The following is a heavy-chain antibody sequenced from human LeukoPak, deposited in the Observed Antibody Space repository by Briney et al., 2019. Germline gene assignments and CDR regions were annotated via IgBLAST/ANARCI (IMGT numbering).Heavy chain of an antibody. D-gene: IGHD3-10*01. CDR1: GYTFTSYY. V-gene: IGHV1-2*02. Sequence: ASVKVSCKASGYTFTSYYMHWVRQAPGQGLEWMGWINPNSGGTNYAQKFQGRVTMTRDTSISTAYMELSRLRSDDTAVYYCARDMVRGPLNWFDPWGQGTLVTVSS. CDR2: INPNSGGT. J-gene: IGHJ5*02. CDR3: ARDMVRGPLNWFDP.